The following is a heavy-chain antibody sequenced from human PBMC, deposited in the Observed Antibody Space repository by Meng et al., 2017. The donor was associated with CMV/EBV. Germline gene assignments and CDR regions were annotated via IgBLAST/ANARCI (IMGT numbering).Heavy chain of an antibody. CDR2: INHSGST. Sequence: GSLRLSCAVYGWSFSGYYWSWIRQPPGKGLEWIGEINHSGSTNYNPSLKSRVTISVDTSKNQFSLKLSSVTAADTAVYYCARGHDYGDYALDYWGQGTLVTVSS. J-gene: IGHJ4*02. CDR1: GWSFSGYY. CDR3: ARGHDYGDYALDY. D-gene: IGHD4-17*01. V-gene: IGHV4-34*01.